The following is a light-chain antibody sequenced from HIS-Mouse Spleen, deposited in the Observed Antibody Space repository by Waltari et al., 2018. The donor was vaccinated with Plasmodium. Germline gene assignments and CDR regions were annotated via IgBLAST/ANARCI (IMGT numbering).Light chain of an antibody. CDR1: QSISSY. CDR2: AAS. CDR3: QQNYNTWT. V-gene: IGKV1-39*01. Sequence: DIQMTQSPSSLSASVGDRVTITCRESQSISSYLNWYQQKPGKAPKLLIYAASSLRSGVPSRFSGSGSGTDFTLTISSLQPEDFATYYCQQNYNTWTFGQGTKVEIK. J-gene: IGKJ1*01.